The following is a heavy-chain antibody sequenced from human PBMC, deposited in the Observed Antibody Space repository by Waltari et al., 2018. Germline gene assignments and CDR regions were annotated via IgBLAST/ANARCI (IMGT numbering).Heavy chain of an antibody. CDR1: GFTFSSYA. D-gene: IGHD3-22*01. CDR3: AKDRGDYYDSSGYYPDDAFDI. Sequence: EVQLVESGGGLVQPGGSLRLSCAASGFTFSSYAMSWVRQAPGKGLAWVSAISGSGGSTYYADSVKGRFTISRDNSKNTLYLQMNSLRAEDTAVYYCAKDRGDYYDSSGYYPDDAFDIWGQGTMVTVSS. CDR2: ISGSGGST. V-gene: IGHV3-23*04. J-gene: IGHJ3*02.